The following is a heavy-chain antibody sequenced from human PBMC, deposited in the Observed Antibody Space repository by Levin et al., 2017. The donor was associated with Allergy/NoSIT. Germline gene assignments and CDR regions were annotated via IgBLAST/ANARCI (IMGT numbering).Heavy chain of an antibody. D-gene: IGHD6-19*01. CDR1: GLTVSSYY. CDR3: ARAPIPGIAVAGRAAI. CDR2: IYSGGST. Sequence: GESLKISCAASGLTVSSYYMSWVRQAPGKGLEWVSVIYSGGSTYYADSVKGRFTRARANAKNTLYLHMNSLRSEDTAVYYRARAPIPGIAVAGRAAIWGQGTMVTVSS. V-gene: IGHV3-53*01. J-gene: IGHJ3*02.